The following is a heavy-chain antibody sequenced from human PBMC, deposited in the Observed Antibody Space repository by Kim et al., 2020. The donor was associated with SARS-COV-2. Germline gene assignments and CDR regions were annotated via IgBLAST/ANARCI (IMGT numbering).Heavy chain of an antibody. J-gene: IGHJ4*02. V-gene: IGHV3-66*01. D-gene: IGHD5-18*01. Sequence: SPDSVKGRFTISRDNSKNTLYLQMTSLRAEDTAVYYCAVRGYSYGYYFDYWGQGTLVTVSS. CDR3: AVRGYSYGYYFDY.